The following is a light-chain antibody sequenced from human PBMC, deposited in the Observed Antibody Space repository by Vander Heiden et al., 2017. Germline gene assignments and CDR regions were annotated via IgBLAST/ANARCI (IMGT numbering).Light chain of an antibody. CDR2: YDS. J-gene: IGLJ2*01. CDR1: NIGSKS. V-gene: IGLV3-21*04. CDR3: QVWDSSSDHPDVV. Sequence: SYVLTQPPSVSVAPGQTARITCGGNNIGSKSVHWYQQKPGQAPVLVIYYDSDRPSGIPERFSGSNSGNTATLTISRVEAGDEADYYCQVWDSSSDHPDVVFGGGTKLTVL.